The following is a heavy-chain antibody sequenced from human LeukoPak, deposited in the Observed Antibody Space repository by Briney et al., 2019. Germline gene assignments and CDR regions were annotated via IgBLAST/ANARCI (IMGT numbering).Heavy chain of an antibody. D-gene: IGHD6-6*01. CDR3: ARDLVSSSSSRDYYYAVDV. J-gene: IGHJ6*02. CDR2: VSGSGGST. CDR1: GFTFSSYA. V-gene: IGHV3-23*01. Sequence: PGGSLRLSCAASGFTFSSYAMSWVRQAPGKGLEGVSAVSGSGGSTYYSGSVKGRFTISRDNSKNTLYLQMNSLRAEDTAVYYCARDLVSSSSSRDYYYAVDVWGQGTTVTVSS.